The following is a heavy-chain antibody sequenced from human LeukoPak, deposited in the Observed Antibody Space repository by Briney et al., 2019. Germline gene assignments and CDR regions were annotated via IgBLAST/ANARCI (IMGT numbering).Heavy chain of an antibody. J-gene: IGHJ5*02. V-gene: IGHV4-59*01. CDR1: GGSISSYY. D-gene: IGHD6-19*01. CDR3: ARESSGWGNWFDP. Sequence: PSETLSLTCTVSGGSISSYYWSWIRQPPGKGLEWIGHIYYSGSTNYNPSLKSRVTISVDTSKNQFSLKLSSVTAADTAVYYCARESSGWGNWFDPWGQGTLVTVSS. CDR2: IYYSGST.